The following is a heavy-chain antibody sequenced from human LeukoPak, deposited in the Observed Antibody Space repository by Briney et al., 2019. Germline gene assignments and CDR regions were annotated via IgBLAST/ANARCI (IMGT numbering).Heavy chain of an antibody. CDR2: IDNDGRDT. CDR1: GFTFRSYW. J-gene: IGHJ3*01. CDR3: SRGGPNHAFDF. Sequence: GGSLRLSYAASGFTFRSYWMHWVRQAPGKGLVWVSRIDNDGRDTIYADSVKGRFTISRDNAKNTLYLEMSNLRAEDTAVYFCSRGGPNHAFDFWGQGTMVTVSS. D-gene: IGHD4/OR15-4a*01. V-gene: IGHV3-74*01.